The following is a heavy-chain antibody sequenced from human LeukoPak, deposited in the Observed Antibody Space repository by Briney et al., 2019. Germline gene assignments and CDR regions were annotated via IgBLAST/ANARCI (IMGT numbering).Heavy chain of an antibody. CDR1: GYTFTSYG. D-gene: IGHD6-13*01. CDR3: ARDRIGSNNWFDP. Sequence: ASVKVSCKASGYTFTSYGISWVRQAPGQGLEWMGGIIPIFGTANYAQKFQGRVTITADESTSTAYMELSSLRSEDTAVYYCARDRIGSNNWFDPWGQGTLVTVSS. V-gene: IGHV1-69*13. J-gene: IGHJ5*02. CDR2: IIPIFGTA.